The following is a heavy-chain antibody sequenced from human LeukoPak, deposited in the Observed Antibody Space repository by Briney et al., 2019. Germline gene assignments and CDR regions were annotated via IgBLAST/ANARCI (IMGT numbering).Heavy chain of an antibody. CDR1: GFTFSDYY. CDR3: ARRQRWLVQSYYYYGMDV. Sequence: GGSLRLSCAASGFTFSDYYVSWIRQAPGKGLEWVSYISSSGSTIYYADSVKGRFTISRDNAKNSLYLQMNSLRAEDTAVYYCARRQRWLVQSYYYYGMDVWGQGTTVTVSS. V-gene: IGHV3-11*01. J-gene: IGHJ6*02. D-gene: IGHD6-19*01. CDR2: ISSSGSTI.